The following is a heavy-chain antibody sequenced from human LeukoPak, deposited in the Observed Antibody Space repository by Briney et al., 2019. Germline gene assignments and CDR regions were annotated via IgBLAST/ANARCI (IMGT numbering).Heavy chain of an antibody. CDR3: VRALGSSSADY. V-gene: IGHV3-7*01. CDR1: GFTFTNYW. Sequence: RPGGSLRLSCAASGFTFTNYWMSWVRQAPGKGLEWVANIKQDGSEKYYVDSVEGRFTISRDNAKNSLSLQMNSLSGEDTAVYYCVRALGSSSADYWGQGTLVTLSS. D-gene: IGHD6-6*01. CDR2: IKQDGSEK. J-gene: IGHJ4*02.